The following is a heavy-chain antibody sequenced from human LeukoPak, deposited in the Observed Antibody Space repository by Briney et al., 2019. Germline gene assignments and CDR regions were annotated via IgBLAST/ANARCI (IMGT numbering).Heavy chain of an antibody. CDR2: ISGSGGST. CDR1: GFTFSSYA. V-gene: IGHV3-23*01. CDR3: AREHRLLSGSFFDY. J-gene: IGHJ4*02. D-gene: IGHD2-2*01. Sequence: GGSLRLSCAASGFTFSSYAMNWVRQAPGKGLEWVSGISGSGGSTYYADSVKGRFTISRDNAKNSLYLQMNSLRAEDTAVYYCAREHRLLSGSFFDYWGQGTLITVSS.